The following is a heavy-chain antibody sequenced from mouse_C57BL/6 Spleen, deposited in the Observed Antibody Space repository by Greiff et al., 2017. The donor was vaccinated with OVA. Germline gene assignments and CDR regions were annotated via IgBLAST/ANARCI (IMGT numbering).Heavy chain of an antibody. CDR3: ARGGAGY. Sequence: EVKLQESGPGLVKPSQSLSLTCSVTGYSITSGYYWNWIRQFPGNKLEWMGYISYDGSNNYNPSLKNRISITRDTSKNQFFLKLNSVTTEDTATYYCARGGAGYWGQGTTLTVSS. V-gene: IGHV3-6*01. CDR2: ISYDGSN. J-gene: IGHJ2*01. CDR1: GYSITSGYY.